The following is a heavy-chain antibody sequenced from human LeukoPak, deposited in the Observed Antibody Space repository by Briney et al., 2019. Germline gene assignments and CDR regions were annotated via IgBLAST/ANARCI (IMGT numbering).Heavy chain of an antibody. D-gene: IGHD6-19*01. CDR3: AKASRQGAVASPLDY. CDR2: IGGDGGRT. Sequence: GGALRLSCAASGFMFTTYAMSWVRQAPGKGLEWVSAIGGDGGRTYYADSVKGRFTISRDNSKDTVFLQMNSLGAEDTAVYYCAKASRQGAVASPLDYWGQGTLVTVSS. CDR1: GFMFTTYA. V-gene: IGHV3-23*01. J-gene: IGHJ4*02.